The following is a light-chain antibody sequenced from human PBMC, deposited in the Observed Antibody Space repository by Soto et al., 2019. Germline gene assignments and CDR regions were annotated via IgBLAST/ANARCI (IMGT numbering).Light chain of an antibody. CDR1: QSISTW. Sequence: DIQMTQSPSTLSASVGDRVALTCRASQSISTWLAWYQQKPGKAPKLLIYKASSLDSGVPPRFSGSGSGTDLTLTISSLQPDDLATYYCQQYNIYPYTFGQGTKLEIK. CDR2: KAS. CDR3: QQYNIYPYT. V-gene: IGKV1-5*03. J-gene: IGKJ2*01.